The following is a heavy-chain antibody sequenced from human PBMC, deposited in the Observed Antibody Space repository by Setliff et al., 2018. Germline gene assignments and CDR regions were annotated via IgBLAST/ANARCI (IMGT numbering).Heavy chain of an antibody. CDR1: GGSFSGYY. D-gene: IGHD5-18*01. CDR2: INHSGST. Sequence: SETLSLTCAVYGGSFSGYYWSWIRQPPGKGLEWLGEINHSGSTYYNPSLKSRVTISVDTSKNQFSLKLSSVTAADTAVYYCARGGYSYGLATIIYFDSWGQGTLVTVSS. J-gene: IGHJ4*02. V-gene: IGHV4-34*01. CDR3: ARGGYSYGLATIIYFDS.